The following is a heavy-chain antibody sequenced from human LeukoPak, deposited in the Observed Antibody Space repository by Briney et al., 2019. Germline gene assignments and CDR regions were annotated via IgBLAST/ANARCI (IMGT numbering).Heavy chain of an antibody. D-gene: IGHD6-13*01. CDR2: ISSSSSYI. CDR3: ARSIAAAGYLDY. CDR1: GFTFSSYS. Sequence: GGSLRLSCAASGFTFSSYSMNWVRQAPGKGLEWVSSISSSSSYIYYADSVKGRFTISRDNAKNSLYLQMNSLRAEDTAVYYCARSIAAAGYLDYWGQGTLVTVSS. V-gene: IGHV3-21*01. J-gene: IGHJ4*02.